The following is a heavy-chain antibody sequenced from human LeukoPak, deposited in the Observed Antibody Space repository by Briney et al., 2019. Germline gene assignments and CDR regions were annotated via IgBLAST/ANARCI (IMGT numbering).Heavy chain of an antibody. J-gene: IGHJ4*02. CDR1: GYTFTSYA. Sequence: ASVKVSLKPSGYTFTSYAIHRVRQAPGQGLEWMGWITPSGGTNYPQKFQGRVAITRDTSITTAYMDLSRLTSDDTAVYYCARDRYGDGFAHLDYWGQGALVTVSS. V-gene: IGHV1-2*02. D-gene: IGHD5-24*01. CDR2: ITPSGGT. CDR3: ARDRYGDGFAHLDY.